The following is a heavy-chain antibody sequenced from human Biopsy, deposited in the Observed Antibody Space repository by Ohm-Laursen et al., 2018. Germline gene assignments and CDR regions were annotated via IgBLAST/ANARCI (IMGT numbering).Heavy chain of an antibody. CDR2: IIPIVGIT. CDR3: ARGGSGSGYYGMDV. D-gene: IGHD3-10*01. Sequence: VSLVKVSCKASGDTFSRSAFFWVRQAPGQGLVYLGRIIPIVGITNHAQTFQGRITLTADKSTFMVYMELSRLRSDDTAIYYCARGGSGSGYYGMDVWGQGATVSVSS. CDR1: GDTFSRSA. J-gene: IGHJ6*02. V-gene: IGHV1-69*04.